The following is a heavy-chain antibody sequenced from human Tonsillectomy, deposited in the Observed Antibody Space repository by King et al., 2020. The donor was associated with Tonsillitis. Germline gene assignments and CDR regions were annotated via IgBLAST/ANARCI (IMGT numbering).Heavy chain of an antibody. CDR1: GFTFSGSA. CDR2: IRSKANSYAT. D-gene: IGHD1-7*01. J-gene: IGHJ2*01. Sequence: VQLVESGGGLVQPGGSLKLSCAASGFTFSGSAMHWVRRASGKGLEWVGRIRSKANSYATAYAASVKGRFTISRDDSKNTAYLQMNSLKTEDTAVYYCTRHGRITGTTWYFDLWGRGTLVTVSS. CDR3: TRHGRITGTTWYFDL. V-gene: IGHV3-73*02.